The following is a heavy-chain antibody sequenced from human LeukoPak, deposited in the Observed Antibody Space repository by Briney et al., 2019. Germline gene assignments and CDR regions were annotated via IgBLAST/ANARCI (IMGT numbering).Heavy chain of an antibody. CDR1: GGSFSGYY. J-gene: IGHJ5*02. V-gene: IGHV4-34*01. CDR3: ARVGKAAGT. CDR2: INHSGST. D-gene: IGHD6-13*01. Sequence: PSETLSLTCAVYGGSFSGYYWSWIRQPPGKGLEWIGEINHSGSTNYNPSLKSRVTISVDTSKNQFSLKLSSVTAAGTAVYYCARVGKAAGTWGQGTLVTVSS.